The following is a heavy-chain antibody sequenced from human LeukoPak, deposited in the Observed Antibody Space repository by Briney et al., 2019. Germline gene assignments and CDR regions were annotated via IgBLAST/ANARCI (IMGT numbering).Heavy chain of an antibody. CDR3: ARHYYDGSAYYFDC. CDR2: IKHDGSEK. V-gene: IGHV3-7*01. D-gene: IGHD3-22*01. CDR1: GFTFSRHW. Sequence: PGGSLRLSCAASGFTFSRHWMTWVRQAPGKGLEWVANIKHDGSEKNYVDSVKGRFTISRDNAKNSLYLQMNSLRAEDTAVYYCARHYYDGSAYYFDCWGQGTLVTVSS. J-gene: IGHJ4*02.